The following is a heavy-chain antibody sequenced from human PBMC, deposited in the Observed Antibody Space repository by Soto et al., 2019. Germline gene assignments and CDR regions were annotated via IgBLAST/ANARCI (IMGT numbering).Heavy chain of an antibody. V-gene: IGHV1-18*01. CDR3: ARDRSTGDY. Sequence: GASVKVSCKASGYTFTNYDISWVRRAPGQGLEWMGCISTYNGDTNYAQKFQGRVTMTTDTSTSTAYMELGTLTSDDTAVYYCARDRSTGDYWGQGTLVTVSS. D-gene: IGHD6-6*01. J-gene: IGHJ4*02. CDR1: GYTFTNYD. CDR2: ISTYNGDT.